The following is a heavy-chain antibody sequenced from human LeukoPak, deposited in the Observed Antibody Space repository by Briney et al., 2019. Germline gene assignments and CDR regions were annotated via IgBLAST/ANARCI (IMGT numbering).Heavy chain of an antibody. D-gene: IGHD3-10*01. CDR2: INHSGYT. J-gene: IGHJ2*01. CDR3: ARIWPDL. Sequence: GSLRLSCAAPGFTFSNHGMNWVRQAPGKGLEWSGEINHSGYTNYNPSLKSRVTISVDTSRKQFSLNLNSVTAADTAVYYCARIWPDLWGRGTLVTVSS. V-gene: IGHV4-34*01. CDR1: GFTFSNHG.